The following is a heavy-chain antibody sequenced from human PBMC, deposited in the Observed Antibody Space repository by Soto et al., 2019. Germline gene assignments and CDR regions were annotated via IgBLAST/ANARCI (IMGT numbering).Heavy chain of an antibody. CDR1: GYSISSGYY. CDR3: ARDGGYYDSSGYYYEDWFDP. CDR2: IYHSGST. D-gene: IGHD3-22*01. Sequence: ETLSLTCAVSGYSISSGYYWGWIRQPPGKGLEWIGSIYHSGSTYYNPSLKSRVTISVDTSKNQFSLKLSSVTAADTAVYYCARDGGYYDSSGYYYEDWFDPWGQGTLVTVSS. J-gene: IGHJ5*02. V-gene: IGHV4-38-2*02.